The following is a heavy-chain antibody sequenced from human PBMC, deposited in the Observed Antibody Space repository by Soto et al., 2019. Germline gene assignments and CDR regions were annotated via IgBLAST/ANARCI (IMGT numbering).Heavy chain of an antibody. CDR1: GFSLSTSGMC. CDR2: IDWDDDK. D-gene: IGHD4-17*01. J-gene: IGHJ6*02. Sequence: SGPTLVNPIQTLTLTCTFSGFSLSTSGMCVSWIRQPPGKALEWLALIDWDDDKYYSTSLKTRLTISKDTSKNQVVLTMTNMDPVDTATYYCARTTLREDYHYYGMDVWGQGTTVTVSS. CDR3: ARTTLREDYHYYGMDV. V-gene: IGHV2-70*01.